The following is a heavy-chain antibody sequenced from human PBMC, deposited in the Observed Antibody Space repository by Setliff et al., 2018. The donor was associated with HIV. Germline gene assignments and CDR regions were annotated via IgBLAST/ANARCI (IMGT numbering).Heavy chain of an antibody. J-gene: IGHJ4*02. V-gene: IGHV2-5*02. CDR1: GFSLSTSGVG. Sequence: SGPTLVNPTQTLTLTCTFSGFSLSTSGVGVGWIRQPPGKAPEWLALIYWDDDKRYSPSLKSRLTITKDTSKNQVVLTMTNMDPVDTATYYCAHAHPYSSSWYWGFFFDYWGQGTLVTV. D-gene: IGHD6-13*01. CDR3: AHAHPYSSSWYWGFFFDY. CDR2: IYWDDDK.